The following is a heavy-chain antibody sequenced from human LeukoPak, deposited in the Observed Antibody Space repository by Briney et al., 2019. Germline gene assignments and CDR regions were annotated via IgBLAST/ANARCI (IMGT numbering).Heavy chain of an antibody. Sequence: PSETLSLTCTVSGGSISSYYWSWIRQPPGQGLEWIGYIYYSGSTNYNPSLKSRVTISVDTSKNQFSLKLSSVTAADTAVYYCARMGDCSSTSCTPRYYYYGMDVWGKGTTVTVSS. D-gene: IGHD2-2*01. V-gene: IGHV4-59*01. CDR1: GGSISSYY. CDR2: IYYSGST. CDR3: ARMGDCSSTSCTPRYYYYGMDV. J-gene: IGHJ6*04.